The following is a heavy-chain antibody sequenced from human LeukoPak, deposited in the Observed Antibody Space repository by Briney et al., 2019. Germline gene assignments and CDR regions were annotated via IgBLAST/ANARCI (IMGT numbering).Heavy chain of an antibody. D-gene: IGHD6-19*01. CDR3: AKRAVPSERYFDY. Sequence: GGSLRLSCAASGFTFSSYAMSWVRQAPGKGLEWVSSLSASGGGTYYADSVKGRFTISRDTSKNTLYLQMNSLRPEDTAVYYCAKRAVPSERYFDYWGQGTLVTVSS. V-gene: IGHV3-23*01. CDR1: GFTFSSYA. J-gene: IGHJ4*02. CDR2: LSASGGGT.